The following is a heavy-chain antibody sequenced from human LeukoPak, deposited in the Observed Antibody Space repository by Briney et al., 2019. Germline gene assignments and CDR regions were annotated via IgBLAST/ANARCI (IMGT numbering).Heavy chain of an antibody. CDR3: AKVPLSSSGWDREYYFDY. Sequence: PGGSLRLSCAASAFTFSSYGMHWVRQAPGKGPEWVAFIRSDASNQYYADSVKGRFTISRDNSKNTLYLQMNSLRAEDTAVYYCAKVPLSSSGWDREYYFDYWGQGPLVTVSS. V-gene: IGHV3-30*02. J-gene: IGHJ4*02. CDR1: AFTFSSYG. CDR2: IRSDASNQ. D-gene: IGHD6-19*01.